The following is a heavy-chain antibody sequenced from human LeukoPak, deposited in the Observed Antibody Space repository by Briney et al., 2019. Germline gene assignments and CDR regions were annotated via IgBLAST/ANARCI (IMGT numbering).Heavy chain of an antibody. CDR2: IYYSGST. D-gene: IGHD2-15*01. J-gene: IGHJ3*02. V-gene: IGHV4-59*08. CDR3: ARPYCSGGSCGAFYI. Sequence: SETLSLTCTVYGGSISSYYWSWIRQPPGKGLEWIGYIYYSGSTTYNPSLKSRVTISVDTSKNPFSLKLSSVTAADTAVYYCARPYCSGGSCGAFYIWGQGTMVTVSS. CDR1: GGSISSYY.